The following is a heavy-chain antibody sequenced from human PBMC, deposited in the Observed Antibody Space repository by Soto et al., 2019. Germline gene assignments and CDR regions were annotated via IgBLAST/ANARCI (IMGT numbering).Heavy chain of an antibody. D-gene: IGHD2-15*01. J-gene: IGHJ6*02. CDR2: ISYDGSNR. CDR3: AKDLNAAGYYYYGMDV. Sequence: PGGSLRPSSAAPGFTFSSYGMHWVREAPGKGLEWVAVISYDGSNRYYADSVKGRFTISRDNSKNTLYLQMNSLRAEDTAVYYCAKDLNAAGYYYYGMDVWGQGT. V-gene: IGHV3-30*18. CDR1: GFTFSSYG.